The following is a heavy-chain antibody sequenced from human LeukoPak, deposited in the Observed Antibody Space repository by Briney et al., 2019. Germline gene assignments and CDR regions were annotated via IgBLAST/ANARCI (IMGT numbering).Heavy chain of an antibody. CDR3: ARGPYMRLHLWSRRTVNSDY. J-gene: IGHJ4*02. CDR1: GGSFSGYY. D-gene: IGHD4-11*01. CDR2: INHSGST. V-gene: IGHV4-34*01. Sequence: SETLSLTCAVYGGSFSGYYWSWIRQPPGKGLEWIGEINHSGSTNYNPSLKSRVTISVDTSKNQFSLKLSSVTAADTAVYYCARGPYMRLHLWSRRTVNSDYWGQGTLVTVSS.